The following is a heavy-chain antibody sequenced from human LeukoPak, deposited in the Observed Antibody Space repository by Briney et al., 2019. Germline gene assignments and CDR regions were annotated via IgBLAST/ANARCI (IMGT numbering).Heavy chain of an antibody. Sequence: GGSLRLSCAASGFTFSTYWMAWVRQAPGKGLEWVATIKPDGGDKYYVDSVKGRFTISRDNARSSLFLQMNSLRAEDTAVYCCARDRSTVAGIDYWGQGTLVTVSS. CDR2: IKPDGGDK. CDR1: GFTFSTYW. V-gene: IGHV3-7*01. D-gene: IGHD6-19*01. CDR3: ARDRSTVAGIDY. J-gene: IGHJ4*02.